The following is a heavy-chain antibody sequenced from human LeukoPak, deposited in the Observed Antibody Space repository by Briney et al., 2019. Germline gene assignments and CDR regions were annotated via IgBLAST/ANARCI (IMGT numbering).Heavy chain of an antibody. D-gene: IGHD5-12*01. Sequence: PGGSLRLSCAASVFTFSGYFMTWVRQAPGKGLEWVSYISSSSNSMYYAGSVKGRFTISRDNAKNSLYLQMNSLRDEDTALYYCPREGGFAFHIWGQGTVVTVSS. CDR1: VFTFSGYF. CDR3: PREGGFAFHI. J-gene: IGHJ3*02. CDR2: ISSSSNSM. V-gene: IGHV3-48*02.